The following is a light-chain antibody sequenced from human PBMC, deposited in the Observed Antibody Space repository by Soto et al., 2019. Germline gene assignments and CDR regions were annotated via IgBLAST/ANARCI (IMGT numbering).Light chain of an antibody. CDR1: QSISSY. CDR3: KQSYSTPFT. CDR2: AAS. Sequence: DIQMTQSPSSLSASVGDRVTITCRASQSISSYLNWYQQKPGKAPKLLIYAASSLQSGVPSRFSGSGSGTAFTLTISSLQPEDFATYYCKQSYSTPFTFGPGTKVAI. V-gene: IGKV1-39*01. J-gene: IGKJ3*01.